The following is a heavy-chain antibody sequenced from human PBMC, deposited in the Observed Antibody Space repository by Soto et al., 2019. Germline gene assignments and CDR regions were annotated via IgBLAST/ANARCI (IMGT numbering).Heavy chain of an antibody. D-gene: IGHD3-3*01. J-gene: IGHJ6*02. CDR3: ARETSYDFWSGPQTMDV. Sequence: GGSLGLSCAPSGFTLSSYVMHWVRQDPGKGLEWVAVVHYDGTKKYYADSVRGRFTISRDNSENILYLQMNSLRPDDTAVYFCARETSYDFWSGPQTMDVWGQGTTVTVSS. V-gene: IGHV3-33*01. CDR2: VHYDGTKK. CDR1: GFTLSSYV.